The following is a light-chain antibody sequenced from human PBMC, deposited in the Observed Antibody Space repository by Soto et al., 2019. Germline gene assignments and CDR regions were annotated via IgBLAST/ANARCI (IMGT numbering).Light chain of an antibody. Sequence: EVVMTQSPATLSVSKGEGVTLSCSASQSMTTKLAWYQQQPGQAPRLLIYGESTRATGIPDRFSGSGSGTDFTLTISRLEPADFAVYFCQQYNNWLPITFGQGTRL. CDR2: GES. CDR1: QSMTTK. J-gene: IGKJ5*01. V-gene: IGKV3D-15*01. CDR3: QQYNNWLPIT.